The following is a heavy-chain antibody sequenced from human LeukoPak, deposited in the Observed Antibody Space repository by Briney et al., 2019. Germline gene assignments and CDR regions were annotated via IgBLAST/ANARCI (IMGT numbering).Heavy chain of an antibody. Sequence: SETLSLTCAVFGGSFSGYYWSWIRQPPGKGLEWIGEINHSGSTNYNPSLKSRVTISVDTSKNQFSLKLSSVTAADTAVYYCARGTIVGATSFDYWGQGTLVTVSS. V-gene: IGHV4-34*01. J-gene: IGHJ4*02. CDR1: GGSFSGYY. CDR2: INHSGST. CDR3: ARGTIVGATSFDY. D-gene: IGHD1-26*01.